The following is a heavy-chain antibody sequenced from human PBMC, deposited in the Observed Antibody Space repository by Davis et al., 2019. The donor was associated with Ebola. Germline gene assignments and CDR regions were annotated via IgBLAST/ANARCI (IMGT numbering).Heavy chain of an antibody. J-gene: IGHJ2*01. CDR1: GFTFSSYA. Sequence: GESLKISCAASGFTFSSYAMSWVRQAPGKGLEWVSAISGSGGSTYYADSVKGRFTISRDNSKNTLYLQMNSLRVEDTAVYYCARDLPGGDWYFDLWGRGTLVTVSS. CDR2: ISGSGGST. CDR3: ARDLPGGDWYFDL. D-gene: IGHD1-14*01. V-gene: IGHV3-23*01.